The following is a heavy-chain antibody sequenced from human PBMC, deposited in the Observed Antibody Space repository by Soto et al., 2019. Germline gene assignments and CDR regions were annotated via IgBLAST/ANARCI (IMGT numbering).Heavy chain of an antibody. J-gene: IGHJ6*02. V-gene: IGHV3-30*18. D-gene: IGHD1-1*01. Sequence: SGGSLRLSCVVSGLTFSDYGFHWVRQAPGKGLDWVAAISYDGSFVYYADSVRGRFTISRDNSRNTLDLQMNTLRNEDTAVYYCAKERGTNRNFAMDVWGQGTSVTVSS. CDR3: AKERGTNRNFAMDV. CDR1: GLTFSDYG. CDR2: ISYDGSFV.